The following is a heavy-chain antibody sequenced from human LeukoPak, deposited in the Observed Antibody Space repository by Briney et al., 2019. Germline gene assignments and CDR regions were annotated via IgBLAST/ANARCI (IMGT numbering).Heavy chain of an antibody. V-gene: IGHV3-15*01. CDR2: IKSKTDGGTT. D-gene: IGHD2-2*02. CDR3: TTVSYCISTSCYNSHFDY. J-gene: IGHJ4*02. CDR1: GFTFSNAW. Sequence: GGALRLSCVVSGFTFSNAWMSCVCQAPGKGLEWVGRIKSKTDGGTTDYAAPVEGRFTISRDDSKKTLYMQINSLIPEDTAVYYCTTVSYCISTSCYNSHFDYWGQGTLVTVSS.